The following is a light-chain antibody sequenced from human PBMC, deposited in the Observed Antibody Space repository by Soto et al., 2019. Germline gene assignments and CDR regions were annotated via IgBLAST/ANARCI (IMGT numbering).Light chain of an antibody. Sequence: DIRLTQSPSFLSASVGDRVTITCRASQGISSYLAWYQQKPGKAPKLLIYAASTLQSGVPSRFSGSGSGTEFTLTISSLQPEDFATYYCQQLNSHPITFGQGTKVDIK. CDR2: AAS. J-gene: IGKJ1*01. CDR3: QQLNSHPIT. CDR1: QGISSY. V-gene: IGKV1-9*01.